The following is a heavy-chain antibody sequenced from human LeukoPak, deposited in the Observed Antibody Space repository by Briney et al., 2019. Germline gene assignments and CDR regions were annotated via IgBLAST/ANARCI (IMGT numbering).Heavy chain of an antibody. CDR1: GYTFTSYA. D-gene: IGHD3-9*01. CDR2: INTNTGNP. Sequence: ASVKVSCKASGYTFTSYAMNWVRPAPGQGLECLGWINTNTGNPTYAQGFTGRFVFSLDTSVSTAYLQISSLKAEDTAVYYCAREEDILTGYWYNWFDPWGQGTLVTVSS. J-gene: IGHJ5*02. V-gene: IGHV7-4-1*02. CDR3: AREEDILTGYWYNWFDP.